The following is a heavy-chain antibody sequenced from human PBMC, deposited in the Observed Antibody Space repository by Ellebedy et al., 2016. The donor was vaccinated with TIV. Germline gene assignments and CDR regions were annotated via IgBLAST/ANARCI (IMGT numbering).Heavy chain of an antibody. CDR3: ARAKGMGVVVPAATKRYYYYYYMDV. CDR2: IIPIFGTA. J-gene: IGHJ6*03. V-gene: IGHV1-69*13. D-gene: IGHD2-2*01. Sequence: SVKVSXXASGGTFSSYAISWVRQAPGQGLEWMGGIIPIFGTANYAQKFQGRVTITADESTSTAYMELSSLRSEDTAVYYCARAKGMGVVVPAATKRYYYYYYMDVWGKGTTVTVSS. CDR1: GGTFSSYA.